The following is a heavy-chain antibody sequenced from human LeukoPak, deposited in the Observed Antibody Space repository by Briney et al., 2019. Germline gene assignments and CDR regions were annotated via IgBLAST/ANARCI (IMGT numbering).Heavy chain of an antibody. D-gene: IGHD2-2*01. Sequence: SETLSLTCTVSGDSISSYYWSWIRQPPGKGLEWIASIYYSGNINYNPSLKGRATISVDTSKNQFSLKLSSVTAADTAVYFCAREIVVPAAMADYYYYYGMDVWGQGTTVTVSS. CDR1: GDSISSYY. V-gene: IGHV4-59*01. CDR3: AREIVVPAAMADYYYYYGMDV. CDR2: IYYSGNI. J-gene: IGHJ6*02.